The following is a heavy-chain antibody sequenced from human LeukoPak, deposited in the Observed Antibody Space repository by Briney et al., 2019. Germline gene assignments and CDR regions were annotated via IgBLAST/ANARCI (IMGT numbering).Heavy chain of an antibody. CDR1: GYTFTSYG. J-gene: IGHJ4*01. CDR3: ARDYDFWSGQRYPDY. Sequence: ASVKVSCKASGYTFTSYGISWVRQAPGQGLEWMAWISANNGNTNYAQKFQGRVTMTTDTSTSTAYMELKNLRSDDTAVYYCARDYDFWSGQRYPDYWGXGTLXTVSS. V-gene: IGHV1-18*01. D-gene: IGHD3-3*01. CDR2: ISANNGNT.